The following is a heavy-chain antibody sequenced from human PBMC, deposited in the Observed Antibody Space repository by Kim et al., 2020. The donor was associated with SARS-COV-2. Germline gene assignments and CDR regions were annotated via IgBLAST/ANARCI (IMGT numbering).Heavy chain of an antibody. CDR1: RFTFSDYD. D-gene: IGHD1-20*01. V-gene: IGHV3-30*18. J-gene: IGHJ3*02. CDR2: ISFDGSKR. CDR3: AKGAVNWNRDDGLDM. Sequence: GGSLRLSCAASRFTFSDYDMHWVRQPPGKGLEWVAVISFDGSKRHYADHVKGRFTVSRDNFEDTLFLQMNSLRPEDTAIYYCAKGAVNWNRDDGLDMWG.